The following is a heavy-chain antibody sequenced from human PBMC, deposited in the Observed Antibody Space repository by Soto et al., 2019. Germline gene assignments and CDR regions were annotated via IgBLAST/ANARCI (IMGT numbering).Heavy chain of an antibody. CDR3: ASLWDSSHGFNFDY. D-gene: IGHD6-6*01. CDR1: GVTFSSYP. Sequence: QVQLVQSGAEVKKPGSSVKVSCKASGVTFSSYPISWVRQAPGQGLEWMGGIIPITGTVQYAQKFQGRLTVTADESTTTGYMELISLGSEDTAVYYCASLWDSSHGFNFDYWGQGTLVTVSS. CDR2: IIPITGTV. J-gene: IGHJ4*02. V-gene: IGHV1-69*01.